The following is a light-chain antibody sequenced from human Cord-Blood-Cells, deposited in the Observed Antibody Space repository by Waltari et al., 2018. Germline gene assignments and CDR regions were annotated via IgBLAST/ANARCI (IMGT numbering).Light chain of an antibody. CDR3: QQYYSTPYS. CDR1: QSFLCSSNNKNY. CDR2: WAS. J-gene: IGKJ2*03. V-gene: IGKV4-1*01. Sequence: DLVMTQSPDSLAVSLGERATIHCQSSQSFLCSSNNKNYLSWYQQKPGQPPKLLIYWASTRESGVPDRFSGSGSGTDFTLTISSLQAEDVAVYYCQQYYSTPYSFGQGTKLEIK.